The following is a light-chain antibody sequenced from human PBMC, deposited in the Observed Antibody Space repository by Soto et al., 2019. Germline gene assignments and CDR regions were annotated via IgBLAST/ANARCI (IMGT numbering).Light chain of an antibody. J-gene: IGKJ3*01. Sequence: EIVMTQSPATLSVSPGERATLSCRASQSVSSNVIWFQQKPGQAPRLLIFGASTRATGIPARFSGSGSGTEFTLTISSLQSEDFAVYYCHRYNIWPRTFGPGTKVDIK. V-gene: IGKV3-15*01. CDR2: GAS. CDR1: QSVSSN. CDR3: HRYNIWPRT.